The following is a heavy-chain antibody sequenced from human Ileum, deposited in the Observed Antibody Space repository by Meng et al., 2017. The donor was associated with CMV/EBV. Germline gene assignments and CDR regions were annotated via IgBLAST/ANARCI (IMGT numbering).Heavy chain of an antibody. V-gene: IGHV3-23*01. D-gene: IGHD7-27*01. Sequence: EVQFFESGGFVVRSGGFLRLSGAGSGFTFSTYTMSWVRQVSGKGLEWVSGIYGSGGGGSTFYSDSVKGRFTIFRDDSKNTLYLQMNRLRAEDMAVYYCAKNWGNDFWGQGTLVTVSS. CDR1: GFTFSTYT. J-gene: IGHJ4*02. CDR2: IYGSGGGGST. CDR3: AKNWGNDF.